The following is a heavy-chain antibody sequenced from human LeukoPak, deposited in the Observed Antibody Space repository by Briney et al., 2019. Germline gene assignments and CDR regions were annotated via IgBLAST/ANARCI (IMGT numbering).Heavy chain of an antibody. CDR1: GFTFDDYA. CDR2: ISGDGGST. D-gene: IGHD3-10*01. J-gene: IGHJ4*02. V-gene: IGHV3-43*02. Sequence: GGSLRLSCVVSGFTFDDYAMHWVRQAPGKGLEWVSLISGDGGSTYYADSVKGRFTISRDNSKNSLYLQMNSLRAEDTALYYCAKDSRGEFSGTDYWGQGTLVTVSS. CDR3: AKDSRGEFSGTDY.